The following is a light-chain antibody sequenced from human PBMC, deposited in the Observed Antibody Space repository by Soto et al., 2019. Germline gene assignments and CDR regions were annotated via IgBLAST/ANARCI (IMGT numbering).Light chain of an antibody. J-gene: IGKJ5*01. V-gene: IGKV1-39*01. CDR2: AAS. Sequence: DIQMTQSPSSRSASVGDRLTITVPASQSISSYLNWYQQKPGKAPKXXIYAASSLQSGVPSRFSGSGSGTDFTLTISSLQPEDFETYYCQQSYSTPITFGQGTRLEIK. CDR3: QQSYSTPIT. CDR1: QSISSY.